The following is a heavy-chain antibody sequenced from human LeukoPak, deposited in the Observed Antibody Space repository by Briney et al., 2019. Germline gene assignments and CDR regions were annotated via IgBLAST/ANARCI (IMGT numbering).Heavy chain of an antibody. D-gene: IGHD2-21*01. CDR2: IWYDGSNK. CDR3: AKDQAPEGYIVERNWFDP. V-gene: IGHV3-33*06. J-gene: IGHJ5*02. Sequence: LRLSCAASGFTFTSYGMRWVRQAPGKGLEWVAVIWYDGSNKYYADSVKGRFTISRDNSKNTLYLQMNSLRAEDTAVYHCAKDQAPEGYIVERNWFDPWDQATLVPVSS. CDR1: GFTFTSYG.